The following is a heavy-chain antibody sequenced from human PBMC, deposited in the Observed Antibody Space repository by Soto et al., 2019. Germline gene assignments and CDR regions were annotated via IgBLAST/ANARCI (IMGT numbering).Heavy chain of an antibody. J-gene: IGHJ5*02. CDR3: ARDLGGCSAGSCRYNWFDL. CDR2: TIPLYGTT. CDR1: GDPFRNYA. V-gene: IGHV1-69*01. Sequence: QVQLVQSGAEVKKPGSSVRVSCEASGDPFRNYAISWVRQAPGQGLEGLGGTIPLYGTTNYAQKSQDRVTITADGSTTTAYMDLSSLRSEDTAVYYCARDLGGCSAGSCRYNWFDLWGQGTLVTVSS. D-gene: IGHD2-15*01.